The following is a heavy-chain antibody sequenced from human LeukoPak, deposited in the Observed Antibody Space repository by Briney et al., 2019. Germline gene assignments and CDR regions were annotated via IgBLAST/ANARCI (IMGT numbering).Heavy chain of an antibody. V-gene: IGHV4-59*01. Sequence: SETLSLTCAVSGGSINNYYWYWMRQPPGKGLEWIGYVWYSGTTKYNPSLKSRVTISVDTSKNQFSLKLNYVTAADTAVYYCAKGGPEASAGLTWFDPWGQGTRVTVSS. J-gene: IGHJ5*02. CDR2: VWYSGTT. D-gene: IGHD1-14*01. CDR1: GGSINNYY. CDR3: AKGGPEASAGLTWFDP.